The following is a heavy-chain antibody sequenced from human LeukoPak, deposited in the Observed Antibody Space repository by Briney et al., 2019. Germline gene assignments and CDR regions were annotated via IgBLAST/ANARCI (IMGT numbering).Heavy chain of an antibody. CDR2: ISYDGSNK. CDR1: GFTFSSYA. V-gene: IGHV3-30-3*01. CDR3: ARGTRGLRAFDI. Sequence: GGSLRLSCAASGFTFSSYAMHWVRQAPGKGLEWVAVISYDGSNKYYADSVKGRFTISRDNSKNTLYLQMNSLRAEDTAVYYCARGTRGLRAFDIWGQGTMVTVSS. D-gene: IGHD3/OR15-3a*01. J-gene: IGHJ3*02.